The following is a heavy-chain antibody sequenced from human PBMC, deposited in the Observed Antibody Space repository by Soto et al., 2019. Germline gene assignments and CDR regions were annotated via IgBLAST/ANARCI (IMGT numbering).Heavy chain of an antibody. J-gene: IGHJ4*02. V-gene: IGHV3-30*18. CDR1: GFIFSNYG. Sequence: QVQLVESGGGVVQPGKSLRLSCAASGFIFSNYGMHWVRQAPGKGLEWVALISFDGKNRNYADSVKGRFTIYRDNPKNTPELEMNSLRPEDTAFYYCAKRGGVVGGSEHPFFEYWGQGTLVTVSS. CDR2: ISFDGKNR. D-gene: IGHD2-15*01. CDR3: AKRGGVVGGSEHPFFEY.